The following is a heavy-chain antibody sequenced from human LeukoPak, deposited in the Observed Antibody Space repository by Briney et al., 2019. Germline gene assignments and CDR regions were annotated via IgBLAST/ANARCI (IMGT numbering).Heavy chain of an antibody. D-gene: IGHD6-19*01. V-gene: IGHV4-61*02. CDR3: ARDFRAVAGVYYYYGMDV. Sequence: SQTLSLTCTVSGGSISSGSYYWSWIRQPAGKGLEWIGRIYTSGSTNYNPSLKSRVTISVDTSKNQFSLKLSSVTAADTAVYYCARDFRAVAGVYYYYGMDVWGKGTTVTVSS. J-gene: IGHJ6*04. CDR1: GGSISSGSYY. CDR2: IYTSGST.